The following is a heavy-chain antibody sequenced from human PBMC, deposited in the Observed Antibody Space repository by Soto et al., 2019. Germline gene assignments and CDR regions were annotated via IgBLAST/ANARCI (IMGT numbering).Heavy chain of an antibody. CDR2: MNPNSGNT. D-gene: IGHD3-22*01. CDR1: GYTFTSYD. CDR3: AREKVTSGYPD. Sequence: QVQLVQSGAEVKKPGASVKVSCKASGYTFTSYDITWVRQATGQGLEWMGWMNPNSGNTAYAQKYQGRITMTRNTSIRTASMERSRLISEGTAVYYCAREKVTSGYPDWGQGTLVTVSS. J-gene: IGHJ4*02. V-gene: IGHV1-8*01.